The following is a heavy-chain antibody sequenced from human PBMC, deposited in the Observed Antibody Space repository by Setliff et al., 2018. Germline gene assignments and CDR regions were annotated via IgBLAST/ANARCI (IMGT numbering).Heavy chain of an antibody. V-gene: IGHV4-39*01. CDR3: ARLGASSGSGGFYYYYYYMDV. Sequence: SETLSLTCTVSGGSISSSSYYWGWIRQPPGKGLEWIGSIYYSGSTYYTPSLKSRVTISVDTSRNQFSLKLSSVTAADTAVYYYARLGASSGSGGFYYYYYYMDVWGKGTTVTVSS. J-gene: IGHJ6*03. CDR1: GGSISSSSYY. D-gene: IGHD3-22*01. CDR2: IYYSGST.